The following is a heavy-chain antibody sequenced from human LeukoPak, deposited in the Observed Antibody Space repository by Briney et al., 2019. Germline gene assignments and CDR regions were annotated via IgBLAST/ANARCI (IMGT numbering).Heavy chain of an antibody. V-gene: IGHV3-23*01. J-gene: IGHJ3*02. D-gene: IGHD3-10*01. Sequence: GGSLRLSCAASGFTFSRYAMSWVRQAPGKGLEWVSAISGSGGSTYYADSVKGRFTISRDNSKNTLYLQMNSLRAEDTAVYYCAKDDGWFGELSSDAFDIWGQGTMVTVSS. CDR1: GFTFSRYA. CDR3: AKDDGWFGELSSDAFDI. CDR2: ISGSGGST.